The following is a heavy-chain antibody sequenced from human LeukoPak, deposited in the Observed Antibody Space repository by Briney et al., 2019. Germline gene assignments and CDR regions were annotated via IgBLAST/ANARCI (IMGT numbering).Heavy chain of an antibody. Sequence: PGGSLRLSCAAPGFTFSSYEMNWVRQAPGKGLEWVSYISSSGSTIYYADSVKGRFTISRDNAKNSLYLQMNSLRAEDTAVYYCARDLLYGDFYFHYWGQGTLVTVSS. CDR3: ARDLLYGDFYFHY. V-gene: IGHV3-48*03. D-gene: IGHD4-17*01. CDR2: ISSSGSTI. J-gene: IGHJ4*02. CDR1: GFTFSSYE.